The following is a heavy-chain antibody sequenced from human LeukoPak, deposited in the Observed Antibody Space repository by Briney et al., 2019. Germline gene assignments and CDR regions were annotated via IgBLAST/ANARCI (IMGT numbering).Heavy chain of an antibody. Sequence: SETLSLTCTVSGGSISSYYWSWIRQPDGKGLEWIGRIYTSGSTNYNPSLKSRVTMSVDTSKNQFSLKLSSVTAADTAVYYCAKADCSSTSCDLDYWGQGTLVTVSS. D-gene: IGHD2-2*01. CDR3: AKADCSSTSCDLDY. CDR1: GGSISSYY. J-gene: IGHJ4*02. CDR2: IYTSGST. V-gene: IGHV4-4*07.